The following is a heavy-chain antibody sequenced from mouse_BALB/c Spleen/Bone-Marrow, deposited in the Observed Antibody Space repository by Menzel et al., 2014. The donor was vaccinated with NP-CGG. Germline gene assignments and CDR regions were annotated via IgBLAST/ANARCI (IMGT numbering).Heavy chain of an antibody. Sequence: EVKLMESGAELVKPGASVKLSCAASGFNIKDTYMHWVKQRPEQGLEWIGRIDPANGNTKYDPKFQGKATITADTSSNTAYLQLSSLTSEDTAVYYCAAYYRYLAWFAYWGQGTGHCLC. CDR1: GFNIKDTY. CDR3: AAYYRYLAWFAY. CDR2: IDPANGNT. J-gene: IGHJ3*01. D-gene: IGHD2-14*01. V-gene: IGHV14-3*02.